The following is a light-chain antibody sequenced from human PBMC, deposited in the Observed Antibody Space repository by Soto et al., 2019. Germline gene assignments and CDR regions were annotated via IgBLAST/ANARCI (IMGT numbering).Light chain of an antibody. V-gene: IGKV1-33*01. CDR3: QQSEDLTLT. J-gene: IGKJ4*01. Sequence: DIQLTQSPPSLSAFVGDRVTITCQASQDINNYLNWYQHKPGKAPRFLIYDASNLGTGVPSRFSGSGSGTNFTFTITSLQPEDFATYYCQQSEDLTLTFGGGTKVEIK. CDR2: DAS. CDR1: QDINNY.